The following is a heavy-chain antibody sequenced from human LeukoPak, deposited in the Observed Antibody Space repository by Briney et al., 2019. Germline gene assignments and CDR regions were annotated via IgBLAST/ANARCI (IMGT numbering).Heavy chain of an antibody. CDR2: ISVRSNYI. Sequence: GGSLRLSCLASGYTFSSYTINWVRQAPGKGLEWVSSISVRSNYIYYADSVRGRFRVSRDDARDSLFLEMNSLRAKDTAVYYCVRLRRNSDTYGCDHYYDFWGQGTLVTVSS. D-gene: IGHD3-3*01. J-gene: IGHJ4*02. CDR1: GYTFSSYT. CDR3: VRLRRNSDTYGCDHYYDF. V-gene: IGHV3-21*01.